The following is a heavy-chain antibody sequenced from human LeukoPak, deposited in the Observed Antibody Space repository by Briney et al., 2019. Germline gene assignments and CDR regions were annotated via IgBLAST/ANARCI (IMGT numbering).Heavy chain of an antibody. D-gene: IGHD6-6*01. J-gene: IGHJ4*02. CDR3: ANPQSSSSCFDY. Sequence: GGSLRLSCAASGFTVSSNYMSWVRQAPGKGLEWVSVIYSGGSTYYADSVKGRFTISRDNSKNTLYLQMNSLRAEDTAVYYCANPQSSSSCFDYWGQGTLVTVSS. CDR1: GFTVSSNY. V-gene: IGHV3-53*01. CDR2: IYSGGST.